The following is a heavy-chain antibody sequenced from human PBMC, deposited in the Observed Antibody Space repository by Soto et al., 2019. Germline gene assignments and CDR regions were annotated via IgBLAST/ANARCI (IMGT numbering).Heavy chain of an antibody. CDR2: IIPICGTA. D-gene: IGHD2-2*01. CDR1: GGTFSSYA. J-gene: IGHJ6*02. Sequence: QVQLVQSGAEVKKPGSSVKVSCKASGGTFSSYAISWVRQAPGQGLEWMGGIIPICGTANYAQKFQGRVTITADKSTSTAYMELSSLRSEDTAVYYCARSVVPAAYYYYYGMDVWGQGTTVTVSS. CDR3: ARSVVPAAYYYYYGMDV. V-gene: IGHV1-69*06.